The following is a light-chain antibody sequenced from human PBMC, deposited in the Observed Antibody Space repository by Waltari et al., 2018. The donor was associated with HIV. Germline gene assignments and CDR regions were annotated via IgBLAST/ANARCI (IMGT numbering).Light chain of an antibody. J-gene: IGLJ2*01. Sequence: QSALTQPASVSGSPGQSITISCTGTSSDVVGYNYVSWYQQHPGKAPKLLIYEVSNRPSGISNRFSGSKSGNTASLTISGLQAEDEADYYCCSYASSTTLDVFGGGTKLTVL. CDR3: CSYASSTTLDV. CDR1: SSDVVGYNY. CDR2: EVS. V-gene: IGLV2-14*01.